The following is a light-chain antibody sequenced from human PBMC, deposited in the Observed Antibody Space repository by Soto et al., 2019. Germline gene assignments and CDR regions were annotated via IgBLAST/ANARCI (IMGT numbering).Light chain of an antibody. CDR1: QTISSW. CDR3: QHYNSYSEA. V-gene: IGKV1-5*03. J-gene: IGKJ1*01. CDR2: KAS. Sequence: DIEMPQSPSTLSGSVGDGVTITWRASQTISSWLAWYQQRPGKAPKLLIYKASTLKSGVPSRFRGSGSGTEFTLTISRLQPDDFETDYCQHYNSYSEAFGQGTKVDIK.